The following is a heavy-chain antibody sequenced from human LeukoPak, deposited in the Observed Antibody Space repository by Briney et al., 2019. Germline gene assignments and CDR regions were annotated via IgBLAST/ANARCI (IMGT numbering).Heavy chain of an antibody. CDR3: ARPYSGSSRGYFDF. CDR1: GFTFSSYA. V-gene: IGHV3-23*01. Sequence: GGSLRLSCAASGFTFSSYAMSWVRQAPGKGLEWLSVISGSGGSTYYADSVRGRFTISRDSSKSTLYLQMNSLRAEDTAVYYCARPYSGSSRGYFDFWGQGTLVTVSS. D-gene: IGHD1-26*01. J-gene: IGHJ4*02. CDR2: ISGSGGST.